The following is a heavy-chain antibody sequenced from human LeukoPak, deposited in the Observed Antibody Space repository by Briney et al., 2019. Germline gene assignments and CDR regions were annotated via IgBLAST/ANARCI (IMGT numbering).Heavy chain of an antibody. CDR2: INHSGST. CDR1: GGSFSGYY. CDR3: ARSPGQGGSYPLMYYFDY. V-gene: IGHV4-34*01. J-gene: IGHJ4*02. Sequence: SETLSLTCAVYGGSFSGYYWSWIRQPPGKGLEWIGEINHSGSTNYNPSLKSRVTISVDTSKNQFSLKLSSVTAADTAVYYCARSPGQGGSYPLMYYFDYWGQGTLVTVSS. D-gene: IGHD1-26*01.